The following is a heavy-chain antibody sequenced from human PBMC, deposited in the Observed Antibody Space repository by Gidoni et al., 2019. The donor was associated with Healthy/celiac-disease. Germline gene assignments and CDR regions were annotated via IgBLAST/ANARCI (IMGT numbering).Heavy chain of an antibody. CDR1: GFTFSSYG. CDR2: IWYDGINK. CDR3: ARECSGTYGGVDY. V-gene: IGHV3-33*01. Sequence: QVQLVESGGGVVQPGRSLRLSCAASGFTFSSYGMHWVRQAPGKGLGWVAVIWYDGINKYYADSVKGRFTISRDNSKNTLYLQMNSLRAEDTAVYYCARECSGTYGGVDYWGQGTLVTVSS. J-gene: IGHJ4*02. D-gene: IGHD1-1*01.